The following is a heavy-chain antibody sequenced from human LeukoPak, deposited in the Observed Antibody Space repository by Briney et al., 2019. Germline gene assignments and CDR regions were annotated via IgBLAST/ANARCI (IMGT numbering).Heavy chain of an antibody. D-gene: IGHD6-13*01. CDR2: ISSSSSYI. Sequence: GGPLRLSCAASGFTFSSYSMNWVRQAPGKGLEWVSSISSSSSYIYYADSVKGRFTISRDNAKNSLYLQMNSLRAEDTAVYYCARAGYSSSWPDYWGQGTLVTVSS. CDR3: ARAGYSSSWPDY. J-gene: IGHJ4*02. V-gene: IGHV3-21*01. CDR1: GFTFSSYS.